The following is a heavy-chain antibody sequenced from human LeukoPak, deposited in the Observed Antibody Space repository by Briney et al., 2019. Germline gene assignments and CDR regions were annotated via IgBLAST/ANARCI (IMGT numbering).Heavy chain of an antibody. CDR2: IIPIFGTA. D-gene: IGHD2-2*01. V-gene: IGHV1-69*13. CDR1: GYTFTSYY. Sequence: SVKVSCKASGYTFTSYYMHWVRQAPGQGLEWMGGIIPIFGTANYAQKFQGRVTITADESTSTAYMELSSLRSEDTAVYYCARESLGYCSSTSCYFSEDYYYYGMDVWGQGTTVTVSS. J-gene: IGHJ6*02. CDR3: ARESLGYCSSTSCYFSEDYYYYGMDV.